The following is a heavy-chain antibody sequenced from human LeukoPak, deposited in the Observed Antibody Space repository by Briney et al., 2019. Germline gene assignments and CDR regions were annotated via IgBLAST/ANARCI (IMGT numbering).Heavy chain of an antibody. Sequence: GESLKISCKGSGYSFTNYWIAWVRQMPGKGLEFMGMLYPGGDSDASYGPSFQGQVTISADKSITTAYLQWSSLKASDTATYYCATSTGGAYSHYWGQGTLVTVSS. CDR1: GYSFTNYW. D-gene: IGHD3-16*01. CDR2: LYPGGDSDA. J-gene: IGHJ4*02. V-gene: IGHV5-51*01. CDR3: ATSTGGAYSHY.